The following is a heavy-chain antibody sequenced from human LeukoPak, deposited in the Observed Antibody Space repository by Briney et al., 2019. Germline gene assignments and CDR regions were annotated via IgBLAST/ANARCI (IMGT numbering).Heavy chain of an antibody. CDR1: GGSISSSSYY. J-gene: IGHJ4*02. D-gene: IGHD1-26*01. V-gene: IGHV4-61*01. CDR3: ARDRGSQPFIDY. CDR2: VFHTGST. Sequence: PSETLSLTCTVSGGSISSSSYYWSWIRQPPGKGLEWIGYVFHTGSTNYNPSLKSRVTISVDTSKNQFSLKLSSVTAADTAVYYCARDRGSQPFIDYWGQGTLVTVSS.